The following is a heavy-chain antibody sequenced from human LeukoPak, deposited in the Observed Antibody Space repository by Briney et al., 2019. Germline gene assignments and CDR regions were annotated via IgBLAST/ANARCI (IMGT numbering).Heavy chain of an antibody. D-gene: IGHD3-9*01. CDR1: GFTFSSYS. Sequence: GGSLRLSCAASGFTFSSYSMNWARQAPGKGLEWVLSISSSSSYIYYADSVKGRFTISRDNAKNSLYLQMNSLRAEDTAVYYCARDRYFDWLGEWFDPWGQGTLVTVSS. CDR2: ISSSSSYI. V-gene: IGHV3-21*01. J-gene: IGHJ5*02. CDR3: ARDRYFDWLGEWFDP.